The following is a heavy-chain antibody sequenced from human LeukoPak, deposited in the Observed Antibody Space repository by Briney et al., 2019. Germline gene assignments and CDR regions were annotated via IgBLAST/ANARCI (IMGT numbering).Heavy chain of an antibody. CDR2: VNLQGST. J-gene: IGHJ3*02. V-gene: IGHV4-4*02. D-gene: IGHD3-10*01. Sequence: SETLSLTCGVSGGSITSTNYWTWVCQPPGKGLEWIGEVNLQGSTNYNPSLMGRVAISVDMSENHISLQLTSVTAADTAVYYCARRLFGVWFGEPIRGGDDAFDIWGQGTMVTVSS. CDR3: ARRLFGVWFGEPIRGGDDAFDI. CDR1: GGSITSTNY.